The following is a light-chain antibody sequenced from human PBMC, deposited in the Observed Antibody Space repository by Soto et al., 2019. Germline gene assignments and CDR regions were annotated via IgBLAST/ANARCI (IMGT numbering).Light chain of an antibody. J-gene: IGKJ4*01. CDR1: QNLKFNS. CDR2: GAS. V-gene: IGKV3-20*01. Sequence: EIVLTQSPVTLSLSPGERATLSCRASQNLKFNSLAWYQQKPGQAPRLLIHGASNRATDIPDRFSGSGSGTGFTLTINRLEPEDFAVYFSQQCASSPLTFGGGTKVDIK. CDR3: QQCASSPLT.